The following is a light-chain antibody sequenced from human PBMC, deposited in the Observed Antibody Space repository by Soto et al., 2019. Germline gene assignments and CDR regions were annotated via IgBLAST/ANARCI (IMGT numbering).Light chain of an antibody. V-gene: IGLV1-40*01. J-gene: IGLJ2*01. Sequence: QSVLTQPPSVSGAPGQRVTISCTGSSSNIGAGYDVHWYQQLPGTAPKHLIYGNSNRPSGVPDRFSGSKSGTSASLAITGLQAEDEADYYCQSYDSSLSEVFGGGTKLTVL. CDR3: QSYDSSLSEV. CDR1: SSNIGAGYD. CDR2: GNS.